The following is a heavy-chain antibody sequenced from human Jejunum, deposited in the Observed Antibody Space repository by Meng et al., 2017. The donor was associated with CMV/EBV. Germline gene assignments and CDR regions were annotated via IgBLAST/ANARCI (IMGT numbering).Heavy chain of an antibody. Sequence: QVHLVPSGAAVKKPGSSVKVSCKASGGTSNTYAITWVRQAPGQGLEWMGRFIPVLGIAIYAQKFQGRVIITADKSTSTAYMELSSLRSEDTAMYYCTRNGFPEGGYYFDYWGQGTLVTVSS. D-gene: IGHD2-15*01. CDR1: GGTSNTYA. CDR3: TRNGFPEGGYYFDY. CDR2: FIPVLGIA. V-gene: IGHV1-69*02. J-gene: IGHJ4*02.